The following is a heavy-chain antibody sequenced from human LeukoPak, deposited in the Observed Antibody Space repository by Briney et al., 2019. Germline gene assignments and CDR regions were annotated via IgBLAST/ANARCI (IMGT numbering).Heavy chain of an antibody. CDR1: GYTFTSYG. Sequence: ASVKVSCKASGYTFTSYGISWVRQAPGQGLEWMGWISAYNGNTNYAQKLQGRVTMTTDTSTSTAYMELRSLRSDDTAVYYCARGVTTRLYYYYYIDVWGKGTTVTVSS. D-gene: IGHD4-11*01. CDR2: ISAYNGNT. CDR3: ARGVTTRLYYYYYIDV. V-gene: IGHV1-18*01. J-gene: IGHJ6*03.